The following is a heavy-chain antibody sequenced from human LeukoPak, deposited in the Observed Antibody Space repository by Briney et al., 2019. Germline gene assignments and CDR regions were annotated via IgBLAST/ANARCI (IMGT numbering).Heavy chain of an antibody. D-gene: IGHD6-19*01. CDR2: IYYSGDT. J-gene: IGHJ4*02. CDR1: GASIRTYY. Sequence: SETLSLTCTVSGASIRTYYWSWIRQSPGQGLEWIGYIYYSGDTMYNPSLKSRVTMSVETSKSQFSLKLRSATAADTAVYYCARHSERTGGWSDFDYWGQGTLVTVSS. V-gene: IGHV4-59*08. CDR3: ARHSERTGGWSDFDY.